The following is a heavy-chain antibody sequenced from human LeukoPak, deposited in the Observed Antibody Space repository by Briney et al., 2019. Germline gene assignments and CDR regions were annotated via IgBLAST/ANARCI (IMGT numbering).Heavy chain of an antibody. CDR3: ARDLGLTISDNWFDP. Sequence: SETLSLTCAVSGYSISSGYFWVWIRQPPGKGLEWIGSICHTGATYYNPSLRSPVTISVDTSKNEFSLELNSVTAADTAVYYCARDLGLTISDNWFDPWGQGTLVTVSS. V-gene: IGHV4-38-2*02. CDR1: GYSISSGYF. D-gene: IGHD3-9*01. CDR2: ICHTGAT. J-gene: IGHJ5*02.